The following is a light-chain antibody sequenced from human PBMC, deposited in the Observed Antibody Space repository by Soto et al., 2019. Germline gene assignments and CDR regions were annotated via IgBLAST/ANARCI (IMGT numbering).Light chain of an antibody. J-gene: IGKJ4*01. CDR3: QQYNNWPRAT. Sequence: IVMTQSPATLSVSPGERATLSCRASESINSNLAWYQQKPGQAPRLLMFRSSIRATGFPARFSGSGSGTEFNITISSLLSEDSAIYYCQQYNNWPRATLGGGTKVEIK. CDR1: ESINSN. V-gene: IGKV3-15*01. CDR2: RSS.